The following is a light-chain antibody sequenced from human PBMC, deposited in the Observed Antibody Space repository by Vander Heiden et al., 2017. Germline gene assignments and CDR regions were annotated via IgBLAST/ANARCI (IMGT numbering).Light chain of an antibody. V-gene: IGLV1-47*01. J-gene: IGLJ1*01. CDR2: RNN. CDR1: SSNIGSNY. CDR3: AAWDDSLSGLYV. Sequence: QSVLTQPPSASGTPGQRVTISCSGRSSNIGSNYVYWYQRRPGTAPKLLIYRNNHRPSGVPDRFSGSKSGTSASLAISGLRSEDEADYYCAAWDDSLSGLYVFGTGTKVTVL.